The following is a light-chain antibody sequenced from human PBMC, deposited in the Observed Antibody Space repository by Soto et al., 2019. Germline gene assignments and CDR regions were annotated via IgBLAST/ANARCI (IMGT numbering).Light chain of an antibody. CDR2: EVS. J-gene: IGLJ1*01. Sequence: QSVLTQTASVSGSPGQSITISCTGTRSDVGGYNLVSWFQQSPGKVPKLIIYEVSTRPSGVSDRFSGSKTDDTASLTISGLQAEDEADYFCCSYAGYSTLVFGTGTKVTV. V-gene: IGLV2-23*02. CDR1: RSDVGGYNL. CDR3: CSYAGYSTLV.